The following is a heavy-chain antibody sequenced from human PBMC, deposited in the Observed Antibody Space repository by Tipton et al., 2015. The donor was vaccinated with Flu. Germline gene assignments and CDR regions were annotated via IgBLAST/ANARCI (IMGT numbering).Heavy chain of an antibody. V-gene: IGHV4-4*07. CDR2: IYTSGST. CDR3: ARAGSYDYVWGIEFDY. D-gene: IGHD3-16*01. CDR1: GGSISSYY. Sequence: LRLSCTVSGGSISSYYWSWIRQPAGKGLEWIGRIYTSGSTNYNPSLKSRVTMSVDTSKNQFSLKLSSVTAADTAVYYCARAGSYDYVWGIEFDYWGQGTLVTVSS. J-gene: IGHJ4*02.